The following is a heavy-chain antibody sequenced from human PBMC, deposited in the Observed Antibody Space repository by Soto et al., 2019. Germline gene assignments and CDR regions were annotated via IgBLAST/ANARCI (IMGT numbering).Heavy chain of an antibody. J-gene: IGHJ4*02. D-gene: IGHD6-13*01. Sequence: QVQLVESGGGVVQPGRSLRLSCAASGFTFSSCSMHWVRQAPGKGLEWVALISNDDSNKFYADSVKGRFTISRDNSKNTVYLQMSSLRAEDTAVYYCAGGSPWEQQLQGPFDYWGQGTLVTVSS. CDR1: GFTFSSCS. CDR3: AGGSPWEQQLQGPFDY. V-gene: IGHV3-30-3*01. CDR2: ISNDDSNK.